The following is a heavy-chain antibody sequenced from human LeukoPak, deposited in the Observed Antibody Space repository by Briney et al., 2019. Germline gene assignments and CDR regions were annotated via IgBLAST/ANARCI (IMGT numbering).Heavy chain of an antibody. D-gene: IGHD3-3*01. V-gene: IGHV1-69*13. Sequence: SVKVPCKASGGTFSSYAISWVRQAPGQGLEWMGGIIPTFGTANYAQKFQGRVTITADESTSTAYMELSSLRSEDTAVYYCARADRPTIFGVVAYNWFDPWGQGTLVTVSS. CDR3: ARADRPTIFGVVAYNWFDP. CDR1: GGTFSSYA. CDR2: IIPTFGTA. J-gene: IGHJ5*02.